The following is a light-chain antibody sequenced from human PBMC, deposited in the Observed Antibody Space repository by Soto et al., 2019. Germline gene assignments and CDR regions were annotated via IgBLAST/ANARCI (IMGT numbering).Light chain of an antibody. CDR2: DVS. CDR1: SSDVGGYNY. V-gene: IGLV2-14*01. Sequence: QSVLTQPASVYGASGQSITISCTGTSSDVGGYNYVSWYQQHPGKAPKLMIYDVSNRPSGVSNRFSGSKSGNTASLTISGLQAEDEADYYCSSYTSSSTQVFGTGTKVTVL. J-gene: IGLJ1*01. CDR3: SSYTSSSTQV.